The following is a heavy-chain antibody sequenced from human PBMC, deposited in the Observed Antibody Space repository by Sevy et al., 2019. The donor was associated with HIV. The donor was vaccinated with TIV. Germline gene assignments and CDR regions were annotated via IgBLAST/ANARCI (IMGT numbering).Heavy chain of an antibody. CDR1: GFSFSTYS. V-gene: IGHV3-21*01. J-gene: IGHJ4*02. CDR2: ISSRSSCI. Sequence: GGSLRLSCAASGFSFSTYSMNWVRQAPGKGLEWVSSISSRSSCIYYADSVKGRFTISRDNAKNSLFLQMNSLRAEDTAVYYCARHIDDSSGYLYFFDYWGQGSLVTVSS. CDR3: ARHIDDSSGYLYFFDY. D-gene: IGHD3-22*01.